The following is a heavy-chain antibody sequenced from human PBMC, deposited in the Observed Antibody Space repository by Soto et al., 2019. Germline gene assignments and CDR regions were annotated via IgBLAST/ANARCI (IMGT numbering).Heavy chain of an antibody. D-gene: IGHD7-27*01. CDR2: ISSSSSYI. CDR1: GFTFSSYS. Sequence: EVQLVESGGGLVKPGGSQRLSCAASGFTFSSYSMNWVRQAPGKGLEWVSSISSSSSYIYYADSVKGRFTISRDNAKNSLYLQMNSLRAEDTAVYYCARPWGHYYYYYYMDVWGKGTTVTVYS. CDR3: ARPWGHYYYYYYMDV. V-gene: IGHV3-21*01. J-gene: IGHJ6*03.